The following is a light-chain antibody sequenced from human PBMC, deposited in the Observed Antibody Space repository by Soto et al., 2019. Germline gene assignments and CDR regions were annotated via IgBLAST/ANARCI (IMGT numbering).Light chain of an antibody. Sequence: DIQMTQSPSPLSASVGDRVTITFQASQDSSTNLNWYQQKPGKAPKLLIQDASNLEPGVPSRFSGSGSGTDFTFTISSLLPEDFATYDCQPYDNLSIAFGPGT. CDR2: DAS. J-gene: IGKJ3*01. V-gene: IGKV1-33*01. CDR3: QPYDNLSIA. CDR1: QDSSTN.